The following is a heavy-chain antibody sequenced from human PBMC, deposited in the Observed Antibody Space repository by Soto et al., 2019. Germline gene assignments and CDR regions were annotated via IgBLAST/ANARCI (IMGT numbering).Heavy chain of an antibody. CDR3: ARASYYYDSSGYYFSNWFDP. CDR2: IIHIFGTA. D-gene: IGHD3-22*01. CDR1: GGTFSSYA. V-gene: IGHV1-69*01. Sequence: QVQLVQSGAEVKKPGSSVKVSCKASGGTFSSYAISWVRQAPGQGLEWMGGIIHIFGTANYAQKFQGRVTITADESTSTAYRELRSLRSEDTAVYYCARASYYYDSSGYYFSNWFDPWGQGTLVTVSS. J-gene: IGHJ5*02.